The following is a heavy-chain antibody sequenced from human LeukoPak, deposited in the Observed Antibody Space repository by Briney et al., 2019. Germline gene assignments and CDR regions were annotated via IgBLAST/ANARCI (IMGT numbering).Heavy chain of an antibody. J-gene: IGHJ4*02. CDR2: VIPMFDVR. D-gene: IGHD2-2*01. V-gene: IGHV1-69*17. CDR3: ARVPTSDFYFDY. Sequence: EASVKVSCKASGGTLSSYALSWMRQAPGQGLEWMGRVIPMFDVRDYAEKFQGRITLTADTSTGMAYMELSSLRSEDTAVYYCARVPTSDFYFDYWGQGTLVTVSS. CDR1: GGTLSSYA.